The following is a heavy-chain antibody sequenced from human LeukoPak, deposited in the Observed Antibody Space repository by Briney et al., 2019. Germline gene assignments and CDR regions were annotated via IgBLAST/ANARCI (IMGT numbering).Heavy chain of an antibody. D-gene: IGHD2-2*01. Sequence: SETLSLTCAASGYSISSGYYWGWIRQPPGKGLGWIGSIYHSGSTYYNPSLKSRVTISVDTSKNQFSLKLSSVTAADTAVYYCARLGYCSSTSCYYFDYWGQGTLVTVSS. CDR2: IYHSGST. V-gene: IGHV4-38-2*01. CDR3: ARLGYCSSTSCYYFDY. J-gene: IGHJ4*02. CDR1: GYSISSGYY.